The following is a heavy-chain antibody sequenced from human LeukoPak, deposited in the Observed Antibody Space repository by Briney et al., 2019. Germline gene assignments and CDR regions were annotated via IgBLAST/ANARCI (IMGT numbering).Heavy chain of an antibody. Sequence: SETLSLTCAVYGGSFSGYYWSWIRQPPGKGLEWIGEINHSGSTNYNPSLKSRVTISVDTSKNQFSLKLSSVTAADTAVYYCARVGEGYCSGGSCSNSRGYYFDYWGQGTLVTVSS. D-gene: IGHD2-15*01. CDR2: INHSGST. V-gene: IGHV4-34*01. CDR3: ARVGEGYCSGGSCSNSRGYYFDY. J-gene: IGHJ4*02. CDR1: GGSFSGYY.